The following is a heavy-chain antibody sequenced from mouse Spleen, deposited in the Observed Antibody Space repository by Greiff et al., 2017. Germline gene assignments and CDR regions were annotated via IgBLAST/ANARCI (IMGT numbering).Heavy chain of an antibody. D-gene: IGHD1-1*01. CDR3: ARDGSSFAY. V-gene: IGHV1-7*01. CDR1: GYTFTSYW. J-gene: IGHJ3*01. CDR2: INPSSGYT. Sequence: QVQLQQSGAELAKPGASVKLSCKASGYTFTSYWMHWVKQRPGQGLEWIGYINPSSGYTKYNEKFKSKATLTVDKSSSTAYMQLSSLTSEDSAVYYCARDGSSFAYWGQGTLVTVSA.